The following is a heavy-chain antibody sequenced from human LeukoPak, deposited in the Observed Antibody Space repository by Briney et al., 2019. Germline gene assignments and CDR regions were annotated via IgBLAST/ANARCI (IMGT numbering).Heavy chain of an antibody. CDR2: MNPNSGNT. CDR1: GYTFTSRD. Sequence: ASVKVSCKASGYTFTSRDINWVRRATGQGLEWMGWMNPNSGNTGYGQSFQGRITMTRDISIGTAYMELSNLTSEDTAIYYCTRGSSGRRDNWGQGTLVTVSA. J-gene: IGHJ4*02. V-gene: IGHV1-8*01. D-gene: IGHD6-19*01. CDR3: TRGSSGRRDN.